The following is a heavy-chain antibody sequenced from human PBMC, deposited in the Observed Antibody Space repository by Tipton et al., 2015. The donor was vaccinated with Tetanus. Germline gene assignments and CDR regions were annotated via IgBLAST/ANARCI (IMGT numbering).Heavy chain of an antibody. V-gene: IGHV4-39*01. CDR2: IYYSGST. D-gene: IGHD3-16*02. Sequence: TLSLTCSVSGGSISTRSYYWGWIRQPPGKGLEWIGSIYYSGSTYYNPSLKSRVTISVDTSKNQFSLKLGSVTAADTAVYFCAEGLGDLSLNYFDSWGQGTLVTVSS. J-gene: IGHJ4*02. CDR3: AEGLGDLSLNYFDS. CDR1: GGSISTRSYY.